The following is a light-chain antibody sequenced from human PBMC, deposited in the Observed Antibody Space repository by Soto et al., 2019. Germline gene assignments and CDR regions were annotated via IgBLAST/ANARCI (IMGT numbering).Light chain of an antibody. J-gene: IGKJ4*01. Sequence: AIQMTKSPSSLSASGGDRVTITCRASQGIGHDLGWYQQKPGEAPNLLIFAASNLQSAIPSRFSGSGSGTDFTLTISSLQPEDFATYYCLQDYNYPLTFGGGTKVEIK. CDR1: QGIGHD. CDR2: AAS. V-gene: IGKV1-6*01. CDR3: LQDYNYPLT.